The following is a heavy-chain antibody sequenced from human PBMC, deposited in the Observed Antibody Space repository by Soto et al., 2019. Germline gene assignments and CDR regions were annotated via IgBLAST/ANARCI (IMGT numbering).Heavy chain of an antibody. V-gene: IGHV1-69*01. D-gene: IGHD5-12*01. CDR1: GGPFINYA. CDR3: ARPVEMATISRSYLFY. CDR2: IIPIFGTA. J-gene: IGHJ4*02. Sequence: GXSVKVSCKASGGPFINYAINWVRQAPGQGLEWMGGIIPIFGTANYAQKFQGRVTITADESTSTAYLDLSSLRSEDTAVYYCARPVEMATISRSYLFYWGQRTLVTVSS.